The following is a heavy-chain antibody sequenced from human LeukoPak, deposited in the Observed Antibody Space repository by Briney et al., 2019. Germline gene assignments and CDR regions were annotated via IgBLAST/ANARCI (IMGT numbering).Heavy chain of an antibody. CDR1: GYTFTGYY. Sequence: ASVKVSCKASGYTFTGYYMHWVRQAPGQGLEWMGWINPNSGGTNYAQKFQGRVTMTRDTSISTAYMELSRLRSDDTAVYYCAREAGHTAMDYYFDYWGQGTLVAVSS. CDR3: AREAGHTAMDYYFDY. CDR2: INPNSGGT. J-gene: IGHJ4*02. V-gene: IGHV1-2*02. D-gene: IGHD5-18*01.